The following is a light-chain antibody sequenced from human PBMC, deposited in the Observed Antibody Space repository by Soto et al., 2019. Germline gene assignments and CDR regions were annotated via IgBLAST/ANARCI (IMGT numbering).Light chain of an antibody. J-gene: IGKJ1*01. CDR2: DAS. Sequence: DIQMTQSPSTLAGSVGDTGTVTRRASQSVSAWLAWYQKKTGEDPKLVIYDASALPRGVPSRFSGSGSGTKFNLTIASLKTDDCATYEGQQYETFSGTFGPGTKLDIK. CDR1: QSVSAW. V-gene: IGKV1-5*01. CDR3: QQYETFSGT.